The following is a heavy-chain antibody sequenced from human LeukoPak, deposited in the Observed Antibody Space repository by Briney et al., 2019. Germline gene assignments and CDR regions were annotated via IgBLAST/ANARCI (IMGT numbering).Heavy chain of an antibody. CDR3: AREGYRGNYYDSSGYYENFQH. D-gene: IGHD3-22*01. CDR1: GVTFSSYA. J-gene: IGHJ1*01. Sequence: SVKVSCKASGVTFSSYAISSVRQAPGQGLEWMGRIIPIFGIANYAQKFQGRVTITADKSTSTAYMELSSLRSEDTAVYYCAREGYRGNYYDSSGYYENFQHWGQGTLVTVSS. V-gene: IGHV1-69*04. CDR2: IIPIFGIA.